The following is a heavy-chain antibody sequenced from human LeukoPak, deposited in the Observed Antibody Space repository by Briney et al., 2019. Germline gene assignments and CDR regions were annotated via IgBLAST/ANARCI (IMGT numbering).Heavy chain of an antibody. Sequence: ASVKVSCKASGYTFTGYYMHWVRQAPGQGLEWMGWINPNSGNTGYAQKFQGRVTITRNTSISTAYMELSSLRSEDTAVYYCARVVSFWSGYSLNYWGQGTLVTVSS. V-gene: IGHV1-8*03. CDR3: ARVVSFWSGYSLNY. CDR2: INPNSGNT. CDR1: GYTFTGYY. J-gene: IGHJ4*02. D-gene: IGHD3-3*01.